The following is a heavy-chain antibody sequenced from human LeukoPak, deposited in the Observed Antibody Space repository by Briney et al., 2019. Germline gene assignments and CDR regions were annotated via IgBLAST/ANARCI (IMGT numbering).Heavy chain of an antibody. D-gene: IGHD3-10*01. CDR1: GFTLSSFG. V-gene: IGHV3-33*08. J-gene: IGHJ6*03. Sequence: GGSLRLSCAASGFTLSSFGMHWVRQAPGKGLEWVAVLGYDATKKYYVDSVKGRFTISRDNANNSLYLQMNSLRAEDTAVYYCARQSLMVRGVIYYYYYYMDVWGKGTTVTISS. CDR3: ARQSLMVRGVIYYYYYYMDV. CDR2: LGYDATKK.